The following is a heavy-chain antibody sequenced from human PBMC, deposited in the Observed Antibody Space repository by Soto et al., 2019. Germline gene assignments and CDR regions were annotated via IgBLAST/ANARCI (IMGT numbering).Heavy chain of an antibody. CDR3: ARDGGIAARLDYYYYGMDV. CDR2: IIPIFGTA. Sequence: SVKVSCKASGGTFSSYAISWVRQAPGQGLEWMGGIIPIFGTANYAQKFQGRVTITADKSTSTAYMELSSLRSEDTAVYYCARDGGIAARLDYYYYGMDVWGQGTTVTVSS. J-gene: IGHJ6*02. CDR1: GGTFSSYA. V-gene: IGHV1-69*06. D-gene: IGHD6-6*01.